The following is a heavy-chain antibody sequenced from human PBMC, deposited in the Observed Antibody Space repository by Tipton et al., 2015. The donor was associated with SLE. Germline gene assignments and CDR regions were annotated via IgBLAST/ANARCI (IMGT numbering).Heavy chain of an antibody. D-gene: IGHD1/OR15-1a*01. CDR2: VYYSGNT. CDR3: ARGPANTWRAFDV. V-gene: IGHV4-59*11. Sequence: TLSLTCTVSGGSISRHFWSWIRQPPNKGLEWIGFVYYSGNTDYNPSLKSRVTISVDMSKNQFSLRLRSVTSADTAVYYCARGPANTWRAFDVWAQGTMVTVPS. CDR1: GGSISRHF. J-gene: IGHJ3*01.